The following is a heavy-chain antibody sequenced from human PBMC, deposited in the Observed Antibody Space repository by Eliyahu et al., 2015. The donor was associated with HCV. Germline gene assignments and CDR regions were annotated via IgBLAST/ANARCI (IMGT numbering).Heavy chain of an antibody. CDR1: GFIFRNLG. V-gene: IGHV3-23*01. Sequence: EVKLLESGGGLVPPGGSLXLSCTASGFIFRNLGMSWVRQAPGKGLEGVATISARGDTPYYADSVEGRFTISRDNSKNTVYLQLDSLRVEDAAIYYCAKPPYGASASCFDYWGQGTPVTVSS. J-gene: IGHJ4*02. CDR2: ISARGDTP. CDR3: AKPPYGASASCFDY. D-gene: IGHD2-2*01.